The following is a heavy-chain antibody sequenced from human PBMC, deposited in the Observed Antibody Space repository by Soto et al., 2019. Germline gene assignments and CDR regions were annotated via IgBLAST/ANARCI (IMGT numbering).Heavy chain of an antibody. Sequence: QVQLQESGPGLVKPSGTLSLTCAVSGVSISIPNWWAWVRQAPGKGLEWIGEIDHSGTTNYNPSLNTRVTISLDRSKTQLSLRLSSVAAADTAVYFCARGKFYAFDIWGQGTMVTVSS. J-gene: IGHJ3*02. V-gene: IGHV4-4*02. CDR2: IDHSGTT. CDR1: GVSISIPNW. CDR3: ARGKFYAFDI.